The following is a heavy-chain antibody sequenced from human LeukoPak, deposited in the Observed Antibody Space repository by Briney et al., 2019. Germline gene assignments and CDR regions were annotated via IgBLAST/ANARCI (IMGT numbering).Heavy chain of an antibody. J-gene: IGHJ6*02. V-gene: IGHV4-59*01. D-gene: IGHD5-18*01. CDR1: GFTFSDYY. CDR2: IYYSGST. Sequence: LRLSCAASGFTFSDYYMSWIRQPPGKGLEWIGYIYYSGSTNYNPSLKSRVTISVDTSKNQFSLKLSSVTAADTAVYYCARLGYSYGVYYYYYGMDVWGQGTTVTVSS. CDR3: ARLGYSYGVYYYYYGMDV.